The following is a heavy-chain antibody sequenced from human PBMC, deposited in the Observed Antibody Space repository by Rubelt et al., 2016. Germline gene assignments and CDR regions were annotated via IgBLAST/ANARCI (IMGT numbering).Heavy chain of an antibody. V-gene: IGHV4-39*01. CDR1: GGSISSGLYY. CDR3: ARQRVVTPNLHFDY. Sequence: QLQLQESGPGLVKPSETLSLTCTVSGGSISSGLYYWGWIRQPPGKGLEWIGSIYYSGSTYYNPSLKIRVTISVDTSKNQFSLRLRSVTAADTAVYSCARQRVVTPNLHFDYWGQGTLVTVSS. CDR2: IYYSGST. D-gene: IGHD4-23*01. J-gene: IGHJ4*02.